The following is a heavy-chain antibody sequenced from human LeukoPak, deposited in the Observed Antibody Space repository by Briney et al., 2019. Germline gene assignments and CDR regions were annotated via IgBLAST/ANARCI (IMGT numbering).Heavy chain of an antibody. CDR2: IIPIFGTA. D-gene: IGHD3-22*01. Sequence: SVKVSCKASGGTFSRYAISWVRQAPGQGLEWMGGIIPIFGTANYAQKFQGRVTITADESTSTAYIELSSLRSEDTAVYYCATDLNGRLVVITKARDAFDIWGQGTMVTVSS. CDR1: GGTFSRYA. V-gene: IGHV1-69*13. J-gene: IGHJ3*02. CDR3: ATDLNGRLVVITKARDAFDI.